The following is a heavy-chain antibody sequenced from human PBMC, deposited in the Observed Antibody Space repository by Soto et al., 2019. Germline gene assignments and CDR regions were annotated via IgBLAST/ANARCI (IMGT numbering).Heavy chain of an antibody. CDR3: AKCYGRVGYSGYETIPYYFDY. D-gene: IGHD5-12*01. V-gene: IGHV3-30*18. CDR1: GFTFSSYG. J-gene: IGHJ4*02. Sequence: GGSLRLSCAASGFTFSSYGMHWVRQAPGKGLEWVAVISYDGSNKYYADSVKGRFTISRDNSKNTLYLQMNSLRAEDTAVYYCAKCYGRVGYSGYETIPYYFDYWGQGTLVTVSS. CDR2: ISYDGSNK.